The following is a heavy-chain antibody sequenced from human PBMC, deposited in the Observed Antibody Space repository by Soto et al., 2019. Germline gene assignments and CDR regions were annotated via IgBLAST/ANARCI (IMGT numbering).Heavy chain of an antibody. J-gene: IGHJ4*02. CDR3: ARDHVDRGGTFDY. D-gene: IGHD3-10*01. CDR2: ISYDGGNK. Sequence: LRLSCAASGFTFSSYAMHWVRQAPGKGLEWVAVISYDGGNKYYADSVKGRFTISRDNSKNTLYLQMNSLRAEDTAVYYCARDHVDRGGTFDYWGQGTLVTVSS. V-gene: IGHV3-30-3*01. CDR1: GFTFSSYA.